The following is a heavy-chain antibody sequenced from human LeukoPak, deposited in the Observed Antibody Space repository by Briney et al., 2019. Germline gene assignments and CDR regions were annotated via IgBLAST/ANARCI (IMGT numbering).Heavy chain of an antibody. V-gene: IGHV3-30*18. Sequence: QTGGSLRLSCAASGFTFSSYSMNWVRQAPGKGLEWVAVIAYDGSNKYYADSVKGRFTISRDNSKNTLYLQMNSLRAEDTAVYYCAKAIRVRYYYGMDVWGQGTTVTVSS. CDR1: GFTFSSYS. CDR2: IAYDGSNK. J-gene: IGHJ6*02. D-gene: IGHD3-3*02. CDR3: AKAIRVRYYYGMDV.